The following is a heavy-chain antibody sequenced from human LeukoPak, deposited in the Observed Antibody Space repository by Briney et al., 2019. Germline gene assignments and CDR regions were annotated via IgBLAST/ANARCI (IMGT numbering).Heavy chain of an antibody. J-gene: IGHJ4*02. CDR3: ARGGSYGDY. CDR1: GFTFTRYW. V-gene: IGHV3-74*01. D-gene: IGHD3-16*01. Sequence: GGSLRLSCAASGFTFTRYWMHWVRQAPGKGLVWVSRVNPDGSSTTYGDSVKGRFTSSRDNAKNTLYLQMNSLRAEDAAVYYCARGGSYGDYWGQGILVTVSS. CDR2: VNPDGSST.